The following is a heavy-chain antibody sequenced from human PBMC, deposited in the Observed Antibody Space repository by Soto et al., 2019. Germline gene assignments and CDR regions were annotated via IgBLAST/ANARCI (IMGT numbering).Heavy chain of an antibody. CDR3: ATAAAVDDAFDI. V-gene: IGHV1-2*04. CDR2: INPNSGGT. J-gene: IGHJ3*02. CDR1: GYTFTGYY. D-gene: IGHD6-13*01. Sequence: ASVKVSCKASGYTFTGYYMHWVRQAPGQGLEWMGWINPNSGGTNYAQKFQGWVTMTRDTSISTAYMELSRLRSDDTAVYYCATAAAVDDAFDIWAQGTMVTVSS.